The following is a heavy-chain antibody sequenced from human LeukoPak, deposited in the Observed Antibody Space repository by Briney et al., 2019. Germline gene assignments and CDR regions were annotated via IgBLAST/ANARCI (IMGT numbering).Heavy chain of an antibody. V-gene: IGHV3-21*01. J-gene: IGHJ3*02. Sequence: GGSLRLSCAASGFTFSSYSMNWVRQAPGKGLEWVSFIDTSASYIYYGDSVKGRFTISRDNAKNSLFLQMNGLRAEDTAVYYCARGRSITLLRGVAMSDGFDIWGQGAMVTVSS. D-gene: IGHD3-10*01. CDR2: IDTSASYI. CDR1: GFTFSSYS. CDR3: ARGRSITLLRGVAMSDGFDI.